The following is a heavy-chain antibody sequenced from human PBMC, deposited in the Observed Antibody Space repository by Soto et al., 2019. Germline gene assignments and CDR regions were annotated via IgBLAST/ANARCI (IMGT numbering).Heavy chain of an antibody. CDR2: ISGSGGST. V-gene: IGHV3-23*01. CDR3: AKRQSKQLVRFFYYYYGMDV. CDR1: GFTFSSYA. Sequence: GGSLRLSCAASGFTFSSYAMSWVRQAQGKGLEWVSAISGSGGSTYYADSVKGRFTISRDNSKNTLYLQMNSLRAEDTAVYYCAKRQSKQLVRFFYYYYGMDVWGQGTTVTVSS. D-gene: IGHD6-6*01. J-gene: IGHJ6*02.